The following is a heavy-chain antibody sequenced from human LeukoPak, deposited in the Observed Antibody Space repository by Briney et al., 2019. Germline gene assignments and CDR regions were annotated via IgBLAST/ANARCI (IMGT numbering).Heavy chain of an antibody. V-gene: IGHV5-51*01. CDR1: EYSFASYW. J-gene: IGHJ4*02. CDR2: IYPGDSDT. D-gene: IGHD2-21*02. Sequence: GESLKISCKGSEYSFASYWIGWVRQMPGKGLEWMGVIYPGDSDTRYSPSFQGQVTISADKSISTAYLQWSSLKASDTAMYYCATRFCNGDCYGMYFHYWGQGALVTVSS. CDR3: ATRFCNGDCYGMYFHY.